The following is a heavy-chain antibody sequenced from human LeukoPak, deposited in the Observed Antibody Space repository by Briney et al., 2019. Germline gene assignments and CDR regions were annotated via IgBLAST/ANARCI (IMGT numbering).Heavy chain of an antibody. V-gene: IGHV3-23*01. D-gene: IGHD5-18*01. CDR3: AKGGYSNGRYYYYYMDV. Sequence: GGSLRLSCAASRFTFSSYAMSWVRQAPGKGLEWVSSFSFNGESTYYADSAKGRFTISRDNSKNTLYLQMNSLRAEDTAVYYCAKGGYSNGRYYYYYMDVWGEGTTVTVSS. CDR2: FSFNGEST. CDR1: RFTFSSYA. J-gene: IGHJ6*03.